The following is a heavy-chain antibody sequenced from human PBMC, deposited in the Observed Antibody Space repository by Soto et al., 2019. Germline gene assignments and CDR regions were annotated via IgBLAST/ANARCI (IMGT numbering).Heavy chain of an antibody. J-gene: IGHJ3*02. V-gene: IGHV3-15*07. Sequence: GGSLRLSCAASGFTFTNAWMNWVRQAPGKGLEWVGRIKSKTDGETTDYAAPVNGRFTVSRDDSKNTLYLQMNSLKTEDTALYYCTLSTVGGAFDNWGQGTMVTVSS. CDR3: TLSTVGGAFDN. CDR2: IKSKTDGETT. CDR1: GFTFTNAW.